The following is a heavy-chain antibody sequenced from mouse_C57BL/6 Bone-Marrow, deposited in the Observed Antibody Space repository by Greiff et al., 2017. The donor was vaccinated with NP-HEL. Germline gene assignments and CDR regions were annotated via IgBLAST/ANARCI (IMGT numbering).Heavy chain of an antibody. Sequence: QVQLQQSGTVLARPGASVKMSCKTSGYTFTSYWMHWVKQRPGQGLEWIGYIYPRDGSTKYNEKFKGKATLTADKSSSTAYMQLNSLTSEDSAVYFCAREGTVVFDYWGQGPTLTVSS. D-gene: IGHD1-1*01. CDR2: IYPRDGST. CDR1: GYTFTSYW. V-gene: IGHV1-7*01. J-gene: IGHJ2*01. CDR3: AREGTVVFDY.